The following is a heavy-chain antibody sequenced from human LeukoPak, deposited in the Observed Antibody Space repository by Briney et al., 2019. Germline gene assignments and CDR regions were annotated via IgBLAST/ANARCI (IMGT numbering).Heavy chain of an antibody. CDR3: ASQDSSSWSFDY. CDR1: GFTVSSNY. D-gene: IGHD6-13*01. J-gene: IGHJ4*02. Sequence: GGSLRLSCAASGFTVSSNYMSWVRQAPGKGLEWVSVIYSGGSTYYADSVKGRFTISRDNSKNTLYLQMNSLRAEDTAVYYCASQDSSSWSFDYWGQGTLVTVSS. CDR2: IYSGGST. V-gene: IGHV3-53*01.